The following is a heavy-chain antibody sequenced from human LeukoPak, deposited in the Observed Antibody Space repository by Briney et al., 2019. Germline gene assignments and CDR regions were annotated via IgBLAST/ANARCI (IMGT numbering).Heavy chain of an antibody. Sequence: ASVKVSCKASGYTFTGYYMHWVRQAPGQGLEWMGWINPNSGGTNYAQKFQGRVTMTRDTSISTAYMELSRLRSDDTAVCYCARVAQQLVRSFDYWGQGTLVTVSS. CDR1: GYTFTGYY. V-gene: IGHV1-2*02. CDR3: ARVAQQLVRSFDY. J-gene: IGHJ4*02. CDR2: INPNSGGT. D-gene: IGHD6-13*01.